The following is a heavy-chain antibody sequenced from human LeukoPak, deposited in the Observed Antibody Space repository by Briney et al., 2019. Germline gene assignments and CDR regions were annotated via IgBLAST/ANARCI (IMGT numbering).Heavy chain of an antibody. CDR2: MNPHSGNT. Sequence: ASVKVSCKASGYTFTTYDINWVRQATGQGLEWMGWMNPHSGNTGYAQKFQGRVTMTRDTSISTAYMELSSLTSADTAVYYCTKAPIPGNYWGQGTLVTVSS. CDR1: GYTFTTYD. D-gene: IGHD3-10*01. V-gene: IGHV1-8*01. J-gene: IGHJ4*02. CDR3: TKAPIPGNY.